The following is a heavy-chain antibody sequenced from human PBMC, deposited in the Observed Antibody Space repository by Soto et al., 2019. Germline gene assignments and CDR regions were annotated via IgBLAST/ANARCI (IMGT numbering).Heavy chain of an antibody. D-gene: IGHD2-15*01. Sequence: QVQLVESGGGVVQPGRSLRHSCAASGFTFSSYAMHWVRQAPGKGLEWVAVISYDGSNKYYADSVKGRFTISRDNSKNTLYLQMNSLRAEDTAVYYCARDFGISGGSCPDYWGQGTLVTVSS. CDR3: ARDFGISGGSCPDY. J-gene: IGHJ4*02. CDR1: GFTFSSYA. V-gene: IGHV3-30-3*01. CDR2: ISYDGSNK.